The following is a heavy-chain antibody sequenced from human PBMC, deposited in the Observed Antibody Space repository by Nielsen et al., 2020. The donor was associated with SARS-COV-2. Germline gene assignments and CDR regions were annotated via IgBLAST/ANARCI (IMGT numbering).Heavy chain of an antibody. CDR3: AMLVPSAMGKNWFDP. Sequence: SETLSLTCTVSGASISGSSNYWSWIRQPPGKGLELIGYIYYRGSTDYNPSLKSRVTMSVDTSKNQISLKLSSVTPTDTAVYYCAMLVPSAMGKNWFDPWGQGTPVTVSS. CDR1: GASISGSSNY. V-gene: IGHV4-61*01. D-gene: IGHD2-2*01. CDR2: IYYRGST. J-gene: IGHJ5*02.